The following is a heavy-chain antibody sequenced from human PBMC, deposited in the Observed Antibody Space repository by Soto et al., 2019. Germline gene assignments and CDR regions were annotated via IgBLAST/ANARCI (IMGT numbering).Heavy chain of an antibody. J-gene: IGHJ6*01. V-gene: IGHV1-58*01. Sequence: GGSANGSCKACPSAFTSSAVQLARRARRQRLEWIGWIVVGSGNTNYSQKFQERVTITTDMSTSTAYMELSSLRSDDTAVYYCAADSPKVGYHYGMDVWGQGTTVTVSS. CDR2: IVVGSGNT. D-gene: IGHD3-10*01. CDR1: PSAFTSSA. CDR3: AADSPKVGYHYGMDV.